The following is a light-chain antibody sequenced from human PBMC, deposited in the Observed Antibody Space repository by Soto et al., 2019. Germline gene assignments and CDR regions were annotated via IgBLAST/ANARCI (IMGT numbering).Light chain of an antibody. CDR1: SSDIGRYNY. CDR2: EVS. V-gene: IGLV2-14*01. CDR3: SSYTTSLTVV. J-gene: IGLJ2*01. Sequence: QSALTQPASVSGSPGQSITISCTGTSSDIGRYNYVSWYQQHPGKAPKLMIYEVSKWPSGIFNRFSGSKSGNTASLTISGLRAEDEADYYCSSYTTSLTVVFGGGTKLTVL.